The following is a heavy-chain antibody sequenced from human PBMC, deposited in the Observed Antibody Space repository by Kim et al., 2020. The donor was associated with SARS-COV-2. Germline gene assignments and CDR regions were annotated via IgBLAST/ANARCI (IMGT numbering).Heavy chain of an antibody. CDR2: ISGSGGAT. CDR3: AKRPGAFDI. Sequence: GGSLRLSCVASGFTVSSNSMHWVRQAPGKGLEWVSGISGSGGATAYADSVKGRFTISRDNSTNTLYLQMNSLRAEDTAVYYCAKRPGAFDIWGQGTMVTVSS. J-gene: IGHJ3*02. CDR1: GFTVSSNS. D-gene: IGHD1-1*01. V-gene: IGHV3-23*01.